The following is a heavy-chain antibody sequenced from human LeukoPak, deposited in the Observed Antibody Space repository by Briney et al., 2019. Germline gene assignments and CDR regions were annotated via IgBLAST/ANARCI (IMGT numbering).Heavy chain of an antibody. D-gene: IGHD6-13*01. V-gene: IGHV3-30*18. CDR3: AKDRDIAAAGYLFDY. Sequence: GGSLRLSCAASGFTFSSYGMHWVRQAPGKGLEWVAVISYDGGNKYYADSVKSRFTISRDNSKNTLYLQINSLRAEDTAVYYCAKDRDIAAAGYLFDYWGQGTLVTVSS. J-gene: IGHJ4*02. CDR2: ISYDGGNK. CDR1: GFTFSSYG.